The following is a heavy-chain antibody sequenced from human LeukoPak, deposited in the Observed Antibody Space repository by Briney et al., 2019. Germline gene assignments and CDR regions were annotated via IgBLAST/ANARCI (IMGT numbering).Heavy chain of an antibody. J-gene: IGHJ4*02. CDR2: IYYSGST. Sequence: SETLSLTCTVSGGSISSYYWSWIRQPPGKGLEWIGYIYYSGSTNYNPSLKSRVTISVDTSKNQFSLKLSSVTAADTAVYYCARAEYCGGDCYYDYWGQGTLVPVSS. V-gene: IGHV4-59*01. D-gene: IGHD2-21*02. CDR3: ARAEYCGGDCYYDY. CDR1: GGSISSYY.